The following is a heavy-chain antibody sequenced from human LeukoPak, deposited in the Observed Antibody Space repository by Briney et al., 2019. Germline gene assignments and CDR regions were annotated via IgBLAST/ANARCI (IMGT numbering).Heavy chain of an antibody. CDR2: ISSRSSNI. CDR3: ARIPGGYYYAMDV. CDR1: GFTFSSYS. Sequence: PPGGSLRLSCAASGFTFSSYSMNWVRQAPGKGLEWVSYISSRSSNIYYADSVKGRFTIPRDNAKNSLYLQMNSLRDEDTAVYYCARIPGGYYYAMDVWGQGTTVTVSS. D-gene: IGHD3-16*01. V-gene: IGHV3-48*02. J-gene: IGHJ6*02.